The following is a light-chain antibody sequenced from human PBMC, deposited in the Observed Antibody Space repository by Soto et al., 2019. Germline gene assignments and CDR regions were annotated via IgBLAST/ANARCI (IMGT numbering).Light chain of an antibody. V-gene: IGKV3-20*01. CDR1: QSVSSSY. J-gene: IGKJ2*01. CDR3: QQYGGSSLYT. CDR2: GAS. Sequence: EIVLTQSPGTLSLSPGERATLSCRASQSVSSSYLGWYQQKPGQAPRLLIYGASSRATGIPDRFSGSGSGTDFTLTISSLEPEDFAVYYGQQYGGSSLYTFGQGTKLEIK.